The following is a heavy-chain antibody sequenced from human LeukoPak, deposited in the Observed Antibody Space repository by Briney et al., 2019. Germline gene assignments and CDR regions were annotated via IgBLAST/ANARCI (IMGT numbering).Heavy chain of an antibody. CDR1: GFTFTTYN. CDR2: ISSSGNYI. CDR3: AELGITMIGGV. V-gene: IGHV3-21*01. Sequence: GGSLRLSCAASGFTFTTYNMNWVRQAPGKGLEWVSSISSSGNYIYYADSVKGRFTISRDNAKNSLYLQMNSLRAEDTAVYYCAELGITMIGGVWGKGTTVTISS. D-gene: IGHD3-10*02. J-gene: IGHJ6*04.